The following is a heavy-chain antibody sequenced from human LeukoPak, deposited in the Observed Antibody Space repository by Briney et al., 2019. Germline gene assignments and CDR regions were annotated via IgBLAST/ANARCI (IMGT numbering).Heavy chain of an antibody. V-gene: IGHV3-48*03. D-gene: IGHD2-15*01. J-gene: IGHJ4*02. CDR1: GFTFSSYE. Sequence: GGSLRLSCAASGFTFSSYEMNWVRQAPGKGLEWVSYISSSGSTIYYADSVKGRFTISRDNAKNSLYLQMNSLRAEDTAVYYRARENGVVVAAPFDYWGQGTLVTVSS. CDR2: ISSSGSTI. CDR3: ARENGVVVAAPFDY.